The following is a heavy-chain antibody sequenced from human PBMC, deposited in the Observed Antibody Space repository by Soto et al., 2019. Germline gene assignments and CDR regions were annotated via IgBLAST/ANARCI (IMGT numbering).Heavy chain of an antibody. Sequence: SETLSLTCTVSGCSISSSSYYWGWIRQPPGKGLEWIGSIYYSGSTYYNPSLKSRVTISVDTSKNQFSLKLSSVTAADTAVYYCASGYVDTAMVNYWGQGTLVTVSS. CDR3: ASGYVDTAMVNY. D-gene: IGHD5-18*01. J-gene: IGHJ4*02. CDR1: GCSISSSSYY. CDR2: IYYSGST. V-gene: IGHV4-39*01.